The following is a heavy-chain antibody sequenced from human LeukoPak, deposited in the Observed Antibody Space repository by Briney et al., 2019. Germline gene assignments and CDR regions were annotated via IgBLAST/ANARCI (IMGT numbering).Heavy chain of an antibody. CDR2: IGYRGGSI. J-gene: IGHJ6*03. Sequence: GGSLRLSCAASGITFSNYAMSWVSQAPGKGLEWVSIIGYRGGSIYYAYSVKGRFTISRDNSKNTLSLQMNGLRPEDTAVYYCAKSWGSTRPYYNYMDVWGKGTTVTVSS. CDR1: GITFSNYA. D-gene: IGHD1-26*01. V-gene: IGHV3-23*01. CDR3: AKSWGSTRPYYNYMDV.